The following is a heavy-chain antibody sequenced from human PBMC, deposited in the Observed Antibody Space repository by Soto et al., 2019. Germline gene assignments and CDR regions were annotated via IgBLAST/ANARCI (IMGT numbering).Heavy chain of an antibody. Sequence: QVQLVESGGGVVQPGRSLRLSCAASGFIFSNFGMHWVRQAPGKGLEWVAVIWYDGSNEYYADSVKGRFTISKDNSKNTLYLQMNSLRAEDTAVYYCARDDIPGIAVATYGMDVWGQGTTVIVSS. D-gene: IGHD6-19*01. J-gene: IGHJ6*02. CDR1: GFIFSNFG. V-gene: IGHV3-33*01. CDR3: ARDDIPGIAVATYGMDV. CDR2: IWYDGSNE.